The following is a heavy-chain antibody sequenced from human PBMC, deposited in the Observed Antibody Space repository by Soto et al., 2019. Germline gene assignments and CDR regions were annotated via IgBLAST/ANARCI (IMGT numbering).Heavy chain of an antibody. J-gene: IGHJ5*02. Sequence: SETLSLTCSVSGGSMNIGSHSWNWIRQSAGKGLEWIGFVYYSGTTYYNPALSSRVTISVDRAKSQFSLQLRSVTAADTAVYFRARRLFGYEDGIYPSPDNWFDPGNQGTLVTVSS. CDR2: VYYSGTT. D-gene: IGHD2-2*01. CDR1: GGSMNIGSHS. V-gene: IGHV4-30-2*06. CDR3: ARRLFGYEDGIYPSPDNWFDP.